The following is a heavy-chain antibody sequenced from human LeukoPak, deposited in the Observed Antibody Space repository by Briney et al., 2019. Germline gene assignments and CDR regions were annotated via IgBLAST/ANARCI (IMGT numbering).Heavy chain of an antibody. CDR3: ASGGPTRGTLDY. CDR2: IYSGGGT. D-gene: IGHD1-26*01. CDR1: GFTVSSNY. J-gene: IGHJ4*02. V-gene: IGHV3-53*05. Sequence: GGSLRLSCAASGFTVSSNYMSWVRQAPGTGVEWVSVIYSGGGTYYADSVKGRFTISRDNSKNTLDLQMSSLRVEDTAVYYCASGGPTRGTLDYWGQGTLVTVSS.